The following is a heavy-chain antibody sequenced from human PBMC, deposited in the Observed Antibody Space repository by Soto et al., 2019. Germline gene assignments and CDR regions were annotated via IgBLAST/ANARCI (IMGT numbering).Heavy chain of an antibody. D-gene: IGHD4-17*01. V-gene: IGHV3-33*01. J-gene: IGHJ6*02. Sequence: GVSLRLPWGAAGCNCISYGVHWVRQAPGKGLEWVAVIWYDGSNKYYADSVKGRFTISRDNSKNTLYLQMNSLRAEDTAVYYCARDLDYGGNSRYYYYGMDVWGQGTTVTVSS. CDR3: ARDLDYGGNSRYYYYGMDV. CDR2: IWYDGSNK. CDR1: GCNCISYG.